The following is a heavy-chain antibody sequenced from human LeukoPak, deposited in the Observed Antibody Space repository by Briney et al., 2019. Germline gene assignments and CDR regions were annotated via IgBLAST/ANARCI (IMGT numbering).Heavy chain of an antibody. CDR3: AKLAMTTVNTRLQLWFDP. Sequence: PSETLSVTCTLSGGSISISSYYWGWIRQPPGKGLEWIGSIYDGGHTYYNPSLKSRVTISVYTSMNQFSLKLRSVTAADKAVYYCAKLAMTTVNTRLQLWFDPCGQGTLVTVSS. CDR1: GGSISISSYY. D-gene: IGHD4-11*01. V-gene: IGHV4-39*01. J-gene: IGHJ5*02. CDR2: IYDGGHT.